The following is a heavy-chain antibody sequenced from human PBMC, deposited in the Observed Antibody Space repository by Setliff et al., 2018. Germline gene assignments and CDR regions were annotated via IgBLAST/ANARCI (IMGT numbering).Heavy chain of an antibody. CDR1: GGSISSHY. V-gene: IGHV4-4*07. Sequence: PSETLSLTCTVSGGSISSHYWTWIRQPAGKGLEWLGRLYTSGDTNYNPSLKSRVSMSLDKSKNQFSLKLSSGTAADTAVYYCARARGHYYDSSGRSGYFQHWGQGTLVTVSS. CDR3: ARARGHYYDSSGRSGYFQH. CDR2: LYTSGDT. J-gene: IGHJ1*01. D-gene: IGHD3-22*01.